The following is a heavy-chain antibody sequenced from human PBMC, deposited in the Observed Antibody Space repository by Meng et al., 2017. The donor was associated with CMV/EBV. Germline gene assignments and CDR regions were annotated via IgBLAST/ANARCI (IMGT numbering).Heavy chain of an antibody. CDR3: ARDRALLIYYDSSGYFDY. D-gene: IGHD3-22*01. Sequence: SGFTVSSYGMHWVRQAPGKGLEWVAVIWYDGSNKYYADSVKGRFTISRDNSKNTLYLQMNSLRAEDTAVYYCARDRALLIYYDSSGYFDYWGQGTLVTV. CDR1: GFTVSSYG. V-gene: IGHV3-33*01. CDR2: IWYDGSNK. J-gene: IGHJ4*02.